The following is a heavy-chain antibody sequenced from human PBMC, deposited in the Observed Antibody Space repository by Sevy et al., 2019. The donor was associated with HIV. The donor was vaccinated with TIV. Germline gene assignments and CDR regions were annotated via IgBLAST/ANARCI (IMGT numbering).Heavy chain of an antibody. Sequence: ASVKVSCKASGYIFTEYYFHWVRRAPGQGLEWMGWLNPNTGDTKYAQQFQGRVTMTRDTSISTAYMELSRLTSDDTAVYYCARDVYNILTGSTGAIHYWGQGTLVTASS. CDR3: ARDVYNILTGSTGAIHY. J-gene: IGHJ4*02. V-gene: IGHV1-2*02. D-gene: IGHD3-9*01. CDR2: LNPNTGDT. CDR1: GYIFTEYY.